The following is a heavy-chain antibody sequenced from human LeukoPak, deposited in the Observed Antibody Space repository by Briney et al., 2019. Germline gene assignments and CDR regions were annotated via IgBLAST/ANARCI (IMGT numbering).Heavy chain of an antibody. CDR3: VRGTTIFGVVEYYYYMDV. Sequence: PSETLSLTCTVSGGSISSYYWSWIRQPPGKGLEWIGYIYYSGSTNCNPSLKSRVTISVDTSKNQFSPKLSSVTAADTAVYYCVRGTTIFGVVEYYYYMDVWGKGTTVTVSS. J-gene: IGHJ6*03. CDR1: GGSISSYY. D-gene: IGHD3-3*01. CDR2: IYYSGST. V-gene: IGHV4-59*08.